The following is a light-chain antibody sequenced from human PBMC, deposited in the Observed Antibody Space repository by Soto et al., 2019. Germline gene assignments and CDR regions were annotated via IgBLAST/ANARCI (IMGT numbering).Light chain of an antibody. CDR2: AAS. V-gene: IGKV1-6*01. CDR3: LQDYKYPST. Sequence: ALQMSASPSSLSASVGDRVIITCRASQDIRNDLGWYQQKPGKAPKLLIYAASSLQSGFPSRFSGSGTGTDCTLTISSLQPEDFATYYCLQDYKYPSTFVGGTKV. J-gene: IGKJ4*01. CDR1: QDIRND.